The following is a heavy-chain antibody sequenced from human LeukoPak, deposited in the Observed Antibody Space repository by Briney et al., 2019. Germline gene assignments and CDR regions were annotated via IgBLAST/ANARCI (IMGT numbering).Heavy chain of an antibody. J-gene: IGHJ4*02. CDR3: ANDLWQVAGLDY. CDR2: IKGDDGST. D-gene: IGHD2-21*01. V-gene: IGHV3-43*02. CDR1: GLPFDEYA. Sequence: PGGSLRLSCAGSGLPFDEYAMPWVRHAPGKGLERISIIKGDDGSTYYADSVKGRFTISREKSKNSLYLQMNRLRSENTALYYCANDLWQVAGLDYWGQGALVTVSS.